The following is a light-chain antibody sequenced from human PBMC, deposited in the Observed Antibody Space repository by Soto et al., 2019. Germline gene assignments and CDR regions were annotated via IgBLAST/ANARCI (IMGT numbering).Light chain of an antibody. V-gene: IGKV1-9*01. CDR3: QHLNTYPIT. CDR1: QDISTH. J-gene: IGKJ5*01. CDR2: AAS. Sequence: IQLTQSPSSLSASVGDRVTISCRASQDISTHLAWFAQKPGRAPQLLIYAASTLHSGVPSRFSGSGSGTDFTLTISSLHPEDFATYYCQHLNTYPITFGPGTRLDIK.